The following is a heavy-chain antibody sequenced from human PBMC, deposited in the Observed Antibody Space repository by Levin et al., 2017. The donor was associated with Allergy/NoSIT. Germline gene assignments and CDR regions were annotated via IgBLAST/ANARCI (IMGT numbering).Heavy chain of an antibody. CDR1: GFTVDDYA. CDR2: ISWNSGSI. J-gene: IGHJ4*02. V-gene: IGHV3-9*01. Sequence: GGSLRLSCAASGFTVDDYAIHWVRQAPGKGLEWVSGISWNSGSIGYADSVKGRFTISRDNAKNSLYLQMNSLRAEDTALYYCAKDYYYDSTREGRGFDYWGQGTLVTVSS. D-gene: IGHD3-22*01. CDR3: AKDYYYDSTREGRGFDY.